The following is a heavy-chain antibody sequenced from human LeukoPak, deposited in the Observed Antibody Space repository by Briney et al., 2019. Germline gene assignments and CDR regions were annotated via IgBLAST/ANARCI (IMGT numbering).Heavy chain of an antibody. CDR1: GGSISSYY. Sequence: SETLSLTCTVSGGSISSYYWSWIRQPPGKGLEWIGYIYYSGSTNYNPSLKSRVTISVDTSENQFSLKLSSVTAADTAVYYCARHRYYYDSSGYYAFDIWGQGTVVTVSS. CDR2: IYYSGST. D-gene: IGHD3-22*01. CDR3: ARHRYYYDSSGYYAFDI. V-gene: IGHV4-59*08. J-gene: IGHJ3*02.